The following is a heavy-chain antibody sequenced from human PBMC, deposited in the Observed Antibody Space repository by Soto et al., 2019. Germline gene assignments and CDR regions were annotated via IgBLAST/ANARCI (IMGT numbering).Heavy chain of an antibody. V-gene: IGHV3-33*01. CDR2: IWYDGSNK. CDR3: ARDAYSSGWYDYYYYGMDV. Sequence: QVQLVESGGGVVQPGRSLRLSCAASGFTFSSYGMHWVRQAPGKGLEWVAVIWYDGSNKYYADSVKGRFTISRDNSKNTLYLQMNSLRAEDTAVYYCARDAYSSGWYDYYYYGMDVWGQGTTVTVSS. CDR1: GFTFSSYG. D-gene: IGHD6-19*01. J-gene: IGHJ6*02.